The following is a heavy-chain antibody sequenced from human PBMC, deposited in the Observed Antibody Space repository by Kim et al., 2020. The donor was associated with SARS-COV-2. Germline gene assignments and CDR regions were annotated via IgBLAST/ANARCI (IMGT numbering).Heavy chain of an antibody. Sequence: SETLSLTCAVYGGSFSGYYWSWIRQPPGKGLEWIGEINHSGSTNYNPSLKSRVTISVDTSKNQFSLKLSSVTAADTAVYYCARGRTRGSGISRFDPWGQGTLVTVSS. CDR1: GGSFSGYY. V-gene: IGHV4-34*01. D-gene: IGHD3-10*01. CDR2: INHSGST. CDR3: ARGRTRGSGISRFDP. J-gene: IGHJ5*02.